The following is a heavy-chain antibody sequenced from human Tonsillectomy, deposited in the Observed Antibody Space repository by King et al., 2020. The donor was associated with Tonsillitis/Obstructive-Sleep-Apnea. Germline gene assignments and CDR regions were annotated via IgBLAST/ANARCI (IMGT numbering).Heavy chain of an antibody. Sequence: VQLQESGPGLVKPSETLSLTCTVSGGSISSYYWSWIRQPPGKGLEWIGYIYYSGSTNYNPSLKSRVTISVDTSKNQFSLKLSSVTAADTAVYYCARDRVRGIMGFDPWGQGTLVTVSS. D-gene: IGHD3-10*01. CDR1: GGSISSYY. CDR2: IYYSGST. V-gene: IGHV4-59*01. J-gene: IGHJ5*02. CDR3: ARDRVRGIMGFDP.